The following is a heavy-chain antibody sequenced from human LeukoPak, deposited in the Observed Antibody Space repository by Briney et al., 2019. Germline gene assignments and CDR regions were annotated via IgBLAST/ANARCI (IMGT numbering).Heavy chain of an antibody. Sequence: SDTLSLTCTVSGGSISSYYWSWIRQPPGKGLEWIGYNYYSGSTNYNPSLKSRVTISVDTSKNQFALKLTSVTAADTGVYYCARVRSVVVAATPFFDYWGQGTLVSVSS. CDR2: NYYSGST. J-gene: IGHJ4*02. CDR1: GGSISSYY. D-gene: IGHD2-15*01. CDR3: ARVRSVVVAATPFFDY. V-gene: IGHV4-59*07.